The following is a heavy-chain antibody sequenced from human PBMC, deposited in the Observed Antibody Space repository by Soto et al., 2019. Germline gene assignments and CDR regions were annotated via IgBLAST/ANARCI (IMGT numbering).Heavy chain of an antibody. J-gene: IGHJ4*02. D-gene: IGHD3-10*01. V-gene: IGHV5-51*01. CDR1: GFTFTDYW. CDR2: IFPDDSDI. Sequence: PGESLKISCKASGFTFTDYWIGWLRQMPGKGLEWMGIIFPDDSDIKYNTAFQGQVIISADRSSTTAYLQMNSLKASDTAIYYCAKLPPRAQGLVRYYFDYWGQGTPVTVS. CDR3: AKLPPRAQGLVRYYFDY.